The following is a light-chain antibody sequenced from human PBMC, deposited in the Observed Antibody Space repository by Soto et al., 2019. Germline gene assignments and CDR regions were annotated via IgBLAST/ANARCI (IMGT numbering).Light chain of an antibody. J-gene: IGLJ3*02. Sequence: QSVLTQSPSASASLGASVKLTCTLSTGHSHYAVAWHQQQAEKGPRFLMKLNNDGSHYRGDGIPDRFSGSSSGTERYLTISSLQSDDEADYFCQTWGTGINWVFGAGTKVTVL. CDR1: TGHSHYA. CDR2: LNNDGSH. V-gene: IGLV4-69*01. CDR3: QTWGTGINWV.